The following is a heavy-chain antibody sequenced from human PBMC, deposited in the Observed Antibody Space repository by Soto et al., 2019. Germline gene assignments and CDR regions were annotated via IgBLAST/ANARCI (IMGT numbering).Heavy chain of an antibody. J-gene: IGHJ5*02. D-gene: IGHD3-3*01. CDR1: GYTFTSYG. V-gene: IGHV1-18*01. CDR3: AKDLLPYYDARGGYWFDP. Sequence: GASVKVSCKASGYTFTSYGISWVRQAPGQGLEWMGWISAYNGNTNYAQKLQGRVTMTTDTSTSTAYMELRSLRSDDTAVYYCAKDLLPYYDARGGYWFDPWGQGTLVTVSS. CDR2: ISAYNGNT.